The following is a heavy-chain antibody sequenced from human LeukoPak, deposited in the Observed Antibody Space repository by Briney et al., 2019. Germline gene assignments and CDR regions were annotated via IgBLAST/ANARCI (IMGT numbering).Heavy chain of an antibody. V-gene: IGHV1-46*01. CDR3: AREGLQQEIDY. CDR1: GYTFINYY. CDR2: INPRSTST. D-gene: IGHD5-18*01. Sequence: ASVKVSCKASGYTFINYYIHWVRQAPGQGLEWMGIINPRSTSTNYAQKFQGRVTMTRDTSTSTVYMELSSLRSEDTAVYYCAREGLQQEIDYWGQGTLVTVSS. J-gene: IGHJ4*02.